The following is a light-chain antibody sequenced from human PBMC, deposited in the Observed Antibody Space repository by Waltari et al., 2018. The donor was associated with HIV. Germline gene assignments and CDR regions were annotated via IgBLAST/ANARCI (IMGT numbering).Light chain of an antibody. CDR2: AAS. CDR3: QQSYSTPRT. Sequence: DIQMTQSPSSLSASVGDRVTITCRASQNISTYLNWYQQKPGKAPKLLIYAASSLQSGVPSRFSVSGSGTDFTLNITSQQPEDFATYYCQQSYSTPRTFGQGTKVETK. J-gene: IGKJ1*01. CDR1: QNISTY. V-gene: IGKV1-39*01.